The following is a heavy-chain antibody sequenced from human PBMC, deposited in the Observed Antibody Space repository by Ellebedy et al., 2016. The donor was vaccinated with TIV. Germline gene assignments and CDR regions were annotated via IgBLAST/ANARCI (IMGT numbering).Heavy chain of an antibody. CDR2: INHSGST. J-gene: IGHJ4*02. CDR1: GGSISSGGYS. Sequence: MPSETLSLTCAVSGGSISSGGYSWSWIRQPPGKGLEWIGEINHSGSTNYNPSLKSRVTISVDTSKNQFSLKLTSVTAADTAVYYCARGGHFFSDYWGQGTLVTVSS. D-gene: IGHD3-16*01. CDR3: ARGGHFFSDY. V-gene: IGHV4-30-2*01.